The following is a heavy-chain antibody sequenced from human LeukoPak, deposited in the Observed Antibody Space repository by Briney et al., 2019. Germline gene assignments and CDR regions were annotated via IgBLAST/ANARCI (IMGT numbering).Heavy chain of an antibody. J-gene: IGHJ4*02. D-gene: IGHD3-22*01. CDR3: ARPYYYDSSNYAAGFDY. Sequence: ASVKVSCKASGYTFISYAMNWVRQAPGQGLEWMGWINTKTGNPTYAQGFTGRFVFSLDTSVSTAYLQISSLKAEDTAVYYCARPYYYDSSNYAAGFDYWGQGSLVTVPS. CDR2: INTKTGNP. CDR1: GYTFISYA. V-gene: IGHV7-4-1*02.